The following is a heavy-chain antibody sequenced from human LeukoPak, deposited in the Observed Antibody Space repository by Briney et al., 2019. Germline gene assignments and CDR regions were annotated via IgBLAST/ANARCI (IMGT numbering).Heavy chain of an antibody. D-gene: IGHD1-26*01. Sequence: PSQTLSLTCTVSGGSISSGGYYWSWIRQPPGKGLEWIGYIYHSGSTYYNPSLKSRVTISVDRSKNQFSLKLSSVTAADTAVYYCARILWGSGSPGDYWGQGTLVTVSS. CDR3: ARILWGSGSPGDY. CDR1: GGSISSGGYY. V-gene: IGHV4-30-2*01. J-gene: IGHJ4*02. CDR2: IYHSGST.